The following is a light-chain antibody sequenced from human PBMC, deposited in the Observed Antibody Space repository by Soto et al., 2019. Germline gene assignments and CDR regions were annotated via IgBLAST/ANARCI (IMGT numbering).Light chain of an antibody. CDR3: SLYTTDSTYV. J-gene: IGLJ1*01. CDR1: SSDVGGYKY. V-gene: IGLV2-18*01. Sequence: QSVLTQPPSASGSPGQSVTISCTGTSSDVGGYKYVSWYRQRPGKAPKLMIYEVSNRPSGVPDRFSGSKSGNTASLTISGLQAEDEAEYYCSLYTTDSTYVFGTGTKVTVL. CDR2: EVS.